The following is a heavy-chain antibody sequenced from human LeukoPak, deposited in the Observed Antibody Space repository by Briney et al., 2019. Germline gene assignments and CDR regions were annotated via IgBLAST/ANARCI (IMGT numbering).Heavy chain of an antibody. CDR1: GFTFSSYW. CDR2: IKQDGSEE. CDR3: ARELWPGDY. D-gene: IGHD3-10*01. Sequence: GGSLRLSCAASGFTFSSYWMGWVRQAPGKGLEWVADIKQDGSEENSVDSVKGRFTISRDNARNSLYLQMNSLRVEDTAVYYCARELWPGDYWGQGILVSVSS. V-gene: IGHV3-7*01. J-gene: IGHJ4*02.